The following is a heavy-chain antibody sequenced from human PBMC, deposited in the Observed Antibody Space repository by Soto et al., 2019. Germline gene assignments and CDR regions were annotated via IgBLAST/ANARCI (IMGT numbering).Heavy chain of an antibody. J-gene: IGHJ4*02. CDR1: GRSISSYY. CDR3: ARRHYDFLTGYHYYFDS. CDR2: IYYSGST. D-gene: IGHD3-9*01. Sequence: SETLSLTCTVSGRSISSYYWSWIRQPPGKGLKWIGYIYYSGSTNYNPSLKSRVTISVDTSKNQLSLKMGSVTAADTAVYYCARRHYDFLTGYHYYFDSWGPGTLVTVSS. V-gene: IGHV4-59*08.